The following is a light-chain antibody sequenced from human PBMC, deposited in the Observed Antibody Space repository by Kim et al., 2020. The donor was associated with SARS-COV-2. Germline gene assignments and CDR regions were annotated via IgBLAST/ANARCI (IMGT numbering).Light chain of an antibody. J-gene: IGLJ1*01. CDR3: QSYDNRLSGYV. CDR2: GDN. Sequence: QRVTISCTGISSNIGAGYEVHWYQQLPGTAPKLLIYGDNNRPSGVPDRFSGSKSGTSASLAITGLQTEDEADYYCQSYDNRLSGYVFGTGTQLTVL. CDR1: SSNIGAGYE. V-gene: IGLV1-40*01.